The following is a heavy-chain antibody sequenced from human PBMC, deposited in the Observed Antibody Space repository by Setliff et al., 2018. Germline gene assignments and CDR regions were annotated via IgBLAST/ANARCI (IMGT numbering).Heavy chain of an antibody. CDR1: GFTVRSDD. J-gene: IGHJ4*02. Sequence: PGGSLRLSCAVSGFTVRSDDMSWVRQAPGKGLEWVSLLDYDGAIYYADSVKGRFTISGDKSKNTLYLQMNNVRADDTAVYYCRLWFGELLRDYWGQGTLVTAPQ. V-gene: IGHV3-53*01. CDR3: RLWFGELLRDY. CDR2: LDYDGAI. D-gene: IGHD3-10*01.